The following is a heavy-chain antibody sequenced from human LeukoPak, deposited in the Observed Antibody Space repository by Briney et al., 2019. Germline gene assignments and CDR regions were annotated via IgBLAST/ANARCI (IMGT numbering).Heavy chain of an antibody. J-gene: IGHJ6*03. CDR1: GFTFSTYT. V-gene: IGHV3-64*01. CDR2: ISGDGGNT. Sequence: GGSLRLSCAASGFTFSTYTMHWLRQAPGKGLEYVSSISGDGGNTYYASSVKGRFTISRDNSKNTVYLQMGSLRAEDMAVDYCARDTLYCSRSSCPLGYMDVWGKGTTVTVSS. CDR3: ARDTLYCSRSSCPLGYMDV. D-gene: IGHD2-2*01.